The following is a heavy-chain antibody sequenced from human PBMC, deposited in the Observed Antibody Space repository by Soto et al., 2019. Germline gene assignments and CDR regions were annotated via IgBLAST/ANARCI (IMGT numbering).Heavy chain of an antibody. V-gene: IGHV4-34*01. CDR2: INHSVST. J-gene: IGHJ5*02. Sequence: PSETLSLTCAVYGGSFSGYYWSWIRQPPGKGLEWIGEINHSVSTNYNPSLKSRVTISVDTSKNQFSLKLSSVTAADTAVYYCARARLNYYDFWSGYRNWFDPWGQGTLVTVSS. CDR3: ARARLNYYDFWSGYRNWFDP. CDR1: GGSFSGYY. D-gene: IGHD3-3*01.